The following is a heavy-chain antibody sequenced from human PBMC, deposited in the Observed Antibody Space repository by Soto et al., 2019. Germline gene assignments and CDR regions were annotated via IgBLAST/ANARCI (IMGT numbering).Heavy chain of an antibody. CDR2: IIPIFGTA. V-gene: IGHV1-69*06. CDR1: GGTFSSYA. J-gene: IGHJ4*02. CDR3: ARDPTDDYGDYESAY. Sequence: QVQLVQSGAEVKKPGSSVKVSCKASGGTFSSYAISWVRQAPGPGLEWMGGIIPIFGTANHAQKFQGRVTITADKSTSTAYMELSSLRSEDTAVYYCARDPTDDYGDYESAYWGQGTLVTVSS. D-gene: IGHD4-17*01.